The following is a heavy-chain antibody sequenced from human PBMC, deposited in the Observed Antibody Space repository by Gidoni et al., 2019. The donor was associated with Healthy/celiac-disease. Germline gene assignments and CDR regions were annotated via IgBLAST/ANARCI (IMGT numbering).Heavy chain of an antibody. J-gene: IGHJ6*02. D-gene: IGHD5-18*01. CDR1: GFTFSSYW. CDR3: ARDMDTAMADYYYYYYGMDV. CDR2: INSDGSST. Sequence: EVQLVESGGGLVQPGGSLRLSCAASGFTFSSYWMHWVRQAPGKGLVWVSRINSDGSSTSYADSVKGRFTISRDNAKNTLYLQMNSLRAEDTAVYYCARDMDTAMADYYYYYYGMDVWGQGTTVTVSS. V-gene: IGHV3-74*01.